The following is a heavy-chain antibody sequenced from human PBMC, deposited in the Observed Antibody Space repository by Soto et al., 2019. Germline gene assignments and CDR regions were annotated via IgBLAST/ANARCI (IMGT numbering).Heavy chain of an antibody. D-gene: IGHD4-17*01. V-gene: IGHV1-2*02. CDR1: GYSFTGYY. CDR3: ARSLTTLTTLLDY. J-gene: IGHJ4*02. CDR2: ISPNSGGT. Sequence: QVQLVQSGAEVKKSGASVKIYCKASGYSFTGYYIHWVRQATGQGFEWMGEISPNSGGTKYAQKCQCRATMTRDTSISTAYMELSRLRADDTAVYYCARSLTTLTTLLDYWCQGTLVTVSS.